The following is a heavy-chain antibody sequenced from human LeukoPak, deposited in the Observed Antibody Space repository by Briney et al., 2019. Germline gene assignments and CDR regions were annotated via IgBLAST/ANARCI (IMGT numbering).Heavy chain of an antibody. CDR1: GYTFTNYH. D-gene: IGHD4/OR15-4a*01. CDR3: ARATWYGGNPSGAFDI. J-gene: IGHJ3*02. Sequence: GASGKVSCKASGYTFTNYHLHWVRQAPGQGLEWMGIINPSGGSTSYAQKFQDRVTMTRDTSTSTVYMELNSLRSEDAAVYYCARATWYGGNPSGAFDIWGQGTMVTVSS. CDR2: INPSGGST. V-gene: IGHV1-46*01.